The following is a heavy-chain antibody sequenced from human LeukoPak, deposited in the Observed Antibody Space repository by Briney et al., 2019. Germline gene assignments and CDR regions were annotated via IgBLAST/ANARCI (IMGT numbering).Heavy chain of an antibody. J-gene: IGHJ4*02. V-gene: IGHV3-23*01. CDR1: GFTFSGYA. CDR3: AKGPGYLYGSGSNYFDY. CDR2: IIGGGGST. D-gene: IGHD3-10*01. Sequence: GGSLRLSCAASGFTFSGYAMSWVRQAPGKGLEWISTIIGGGGSTYYADSVKGRFTISRDNSKNTLYLQMNSLRAEDTAVYYCAKGPGYLYGSGSNYFDYWGQGTLVTVSS.